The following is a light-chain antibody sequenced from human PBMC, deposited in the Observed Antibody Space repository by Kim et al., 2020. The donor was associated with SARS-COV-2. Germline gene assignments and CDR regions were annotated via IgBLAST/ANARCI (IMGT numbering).Light chain of an antibody. CDR3: QQYDNWPPIT. CDR1: ENIGSN. CDR2: EAS. J-gene: IGKJ5*01. V-gene: IGKV3-15*01. Sequence: EIVMTQSPATLSVSLGERATLSCRASENIGSNLAWYQQKPGQAPRLLIFEASMRATGVPARFSGSGSGTDFTLVITSLQSEDFAVYYCQQYDNWPPITFGQGTRLEIK.